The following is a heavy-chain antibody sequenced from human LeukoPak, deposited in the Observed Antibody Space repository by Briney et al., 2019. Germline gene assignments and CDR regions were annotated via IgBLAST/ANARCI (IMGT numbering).Heavy chain of an antibody. CDR2: IYHDGST. D-gene: IGHD6-13*01. V-gene: IGHV4-4*02. CDR1: GGSISSNNW. CDR3: ARVGGYSSSWYGVGDYYGMDV. Sequence: SETLSLTCAVSGGSISSNNWWIWVRQSPEKGLEWIGEIYHDGSTNYNPSLKSRVTISMDKSKNQLSLKLNFVTAADTAVYYCARVGGYSSSWYGVGDYYGMDVWGQGTTVTVSS. J-gene: IGHJ6*02.